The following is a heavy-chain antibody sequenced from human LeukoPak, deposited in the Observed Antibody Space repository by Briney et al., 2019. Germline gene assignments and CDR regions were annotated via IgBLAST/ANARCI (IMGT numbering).Heavy chain of an antibody. CDR3: ATEQWLVSRNWFDP. J-gene: IGHJ5*02. V-gene: IGHV1-8*01. Sequence: ASVKVSCKASGYTFTSYDINWVRQATGQGLEWMGWMNPNSGNTGYAQKFQGRVTMTRNTSISTAYMELSSLRSEDTAVYYCATEQWLVSRNWFDPWAREPWSPSPQ. D-gene: IGHD6-19*01. CDR1: GYTFTSYD. CDR2: MNPNSGNT.